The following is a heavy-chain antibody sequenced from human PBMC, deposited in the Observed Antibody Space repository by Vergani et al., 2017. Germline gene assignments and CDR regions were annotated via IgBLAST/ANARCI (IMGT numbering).Heavy chain of an antibody. Sequence: QVQLQESGPGLVKPPGTLSLTCAVSGDSISSNNCWTWVRQPPGKGLEWIGEICHTEDTKYSPSLKSRVTVSVDGSRNLFSLRLNSVTAADTAVYYCVRTVALWFGETKDGGWFDPWGQGTLVTVSS. J-gene: IGHJ5*02. CDR2: ICHTEDT. D-gene: IGHD3-10*01. CDR1: GDSISSNNC. CDR3: VRTVALWFGETKDGGWFDP. V-gene: IGHV4-4*03.